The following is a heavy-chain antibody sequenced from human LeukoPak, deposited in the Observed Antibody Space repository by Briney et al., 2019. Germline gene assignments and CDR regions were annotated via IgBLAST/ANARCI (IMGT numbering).Heavy chain of an antibody. CDR3: ARAAGRDTTSGLDFDY. CDR1: VDSISRYY. CDR2: IYSSRSI. Sequence: SETLSLLCTVSVDSISRYYWLWIRQPAGKGLEWIGRIYSSRSIYNPSLKSRVTMSVDTSKNQFSLKLSSVTAADTAVYYCARAAGRDTTSGLDFDYWGQGILVTVSS. J-gene: IGHJ4*02. V-gene: IGHV4-4*07. D-gene: IGHD1-26*01.